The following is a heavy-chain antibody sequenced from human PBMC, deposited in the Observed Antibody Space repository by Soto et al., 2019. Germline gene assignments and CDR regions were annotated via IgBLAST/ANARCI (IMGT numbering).Heavy chain of an antibody. CDR2: ISSSGSTI. Sequence: PVGSLRLSCAASGFTFSSYEMNWVRQAPGKGLEWVSYISSSGSTIYYADSVKGRFTISRDNAKNSLYLQMNSLRAEDTAVYYCARDLISTSDGMDVWGQGTTVTVSS. V-gene: IGHV3-48*03. J-gene: IGHJ6*02. CDR1: GFTFSSYE. CDR3: ARDLISTSDGMDV.